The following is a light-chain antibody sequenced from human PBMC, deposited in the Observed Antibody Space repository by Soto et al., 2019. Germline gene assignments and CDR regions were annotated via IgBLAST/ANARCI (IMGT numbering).Light chain of an antibody. Sequence: QSVLTQPPSVSGAPGQRVTISCTGSSSNIGAGYDVHWYQQLPGTAPKLLIYGNSNRPSGVPDRFSGSKSGTSASLAITGLQAEDEADYSSLSGPGVFGGGTKVTVL. J-gene: IGLJ3*02. V-gene: IGLV1-40*01. CDR1: SSNIGAGYD. CDR3: LSGPGV. CDR2: GNS.